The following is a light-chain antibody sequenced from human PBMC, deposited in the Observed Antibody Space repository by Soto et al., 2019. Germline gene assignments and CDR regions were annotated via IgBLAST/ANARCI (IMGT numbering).Light chain of an antibody. CDR2: GAS. Sequence: EIVMTQSPATLSVSPGEGATLSFSASQSISSNLAWYQQKPGQAPRLLIHGASTRATGVPARFSGSGSGTDFSLTISRLEPEDFAVYYCQQYNNWPLTFGGGTKVDIK. J-gene: IGKJ4*01. CDR1: QSISSN. V-gene: IGKV3D-15*01. CDR3: QQYNNWPLT.